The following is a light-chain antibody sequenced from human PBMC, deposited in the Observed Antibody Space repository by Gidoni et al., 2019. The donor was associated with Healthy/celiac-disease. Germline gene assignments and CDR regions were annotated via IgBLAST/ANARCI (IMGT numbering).Light chain of an antibody. Sequence: IVLTQSPGTLSLSPGERAHLSCRARQSVSRSYLAWYQQTPGHAPRLLIYGASIRATGIPDRFSGSWSGTDFTLTISILELEDFAVYYCQQYGSSRWTFGQGTKVEIK. CDR2: GAS. V-gene: IGKV3-20*01. J-gene: IGKJ1*01. CDR1: QSVSRSY. CDR3: QQYGSSRWT.